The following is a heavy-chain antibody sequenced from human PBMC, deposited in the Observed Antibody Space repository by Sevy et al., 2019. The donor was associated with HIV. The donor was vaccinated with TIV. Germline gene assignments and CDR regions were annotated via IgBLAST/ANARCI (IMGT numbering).Heavy chain of an antibody. J-gene: IGHJ4*02. CDR2: IKSKTDGGTT. CDR1: GFTFSNAW. D-gene: IGHD6-13*01. CDR3: TTLPISSSWYGLSFDY. Sequence: GGSLRLPCAASGFTFSNAWMSWVRQAPGKGLEWVGRIKSKTDGGTTDYAAPVKGRFTISRDDSKNTLYLQMNSLKTEDTAVYYCTTLPISSSWYGLSFDYWGQGTLVTVSS. V-gene: IGHV3-15*01.